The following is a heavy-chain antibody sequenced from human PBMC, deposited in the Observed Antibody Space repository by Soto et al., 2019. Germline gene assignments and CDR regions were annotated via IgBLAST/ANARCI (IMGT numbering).Heavy chain of an antibody. J-gene: IGHJ3*02. V-gene: IGHV3-74*01. CDR1: GIGLSSYW. D-gene: IGHD5-12*01. Sequence: GGSLRLPCAASGIGLSSYWMPWVRQAPGKGLGWVSRTNNDVSATTYAYSVRGRFTSFRDNAKNTLFLQMTSQGVEDTTVYYWAREIATISLGAFEIWGEGTMVTVSS. CDR3: AREIATISLGAFEI. CDR2: TNNDVSAT.